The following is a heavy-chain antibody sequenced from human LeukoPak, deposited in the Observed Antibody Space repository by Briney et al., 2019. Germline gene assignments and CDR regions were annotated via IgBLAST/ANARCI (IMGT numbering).Heavy chain of an antibody. CDR1: GFTFSNYG. V-gene: IGHV3-30*03. D-gene: IGHD1-20*01. CDR3: ARDNWIEAHYFDY. Sequence: PGGSLRLSCAASGFTFSNYGMHWVRQAPGKGLEWVALISYDGSNKYYADSVKGRFTISRDNAKNSLYLQMNSLRAEDTAVYYCARDNWIEAHYFDYWGQGTLVTVSS. CDR2: ISYDGSNK. J-gene: IGHJ4*02.